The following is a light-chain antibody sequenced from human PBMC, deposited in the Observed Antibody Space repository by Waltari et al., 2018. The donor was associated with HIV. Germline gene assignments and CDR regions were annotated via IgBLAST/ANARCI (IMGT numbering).Light chain of an antibody. J-gene: IGKJ2*01. Sequence: EIVLTQSPATLSLSPGERATLSCRASQSVSNNFAWSQQRPGQAPRLLIYDASNRATGIPARFSGSGAGTDYTRTISSLEPEDFVVYYCQQRSNWPRFTFGQGTRLEI. CDR2: DAS. V-gene: IGKV3-11*01. CDR3: QQRSNWPRFT. CDR1: QSVSNN.